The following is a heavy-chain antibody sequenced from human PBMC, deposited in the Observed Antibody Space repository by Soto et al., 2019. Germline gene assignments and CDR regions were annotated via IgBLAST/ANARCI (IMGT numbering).Heavy chain of an antibody. CDR1: GGTFSNDI. V-gene: IGHV1-69*08. J-gene: IGHJ4*02. CDR2: IIPLLDIA. D-gene: IGHD5-12*01. CDR3: ARDSPIGSTFSGYEAIDY. Sequence: QVQLVQSGAEVKKPGSSVKVSCKTSGGTFSNDIITWVRQAPGQGLKWLGRIIPLLDIANYAQKFQGRVTITADKSTSTADMELNSLRSEDTAVYYCARDSPIGSTFSGYEAIDYWGQGTLVTVSS.